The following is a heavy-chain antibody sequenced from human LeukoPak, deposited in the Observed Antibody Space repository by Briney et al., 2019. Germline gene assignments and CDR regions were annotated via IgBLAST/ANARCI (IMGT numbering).Heavy chain of an antibody. CDR2: ISGSGGSP. V-gene: IGHV3-23*01. CDR1: GFTFSSFA. Sequence: GGSLRLSCAASGFTFSSFAMNWVRQAPGKGLEWVSTISGSGGSPYYADSVKGRFTISRDNSKNTVYLQMSSLRAEDTAIYYCAKGHYQGFYYMDVWGKGATVTVSS. CDR3: AKGHYQGFYYMDV. J-gene: IGHJ6*03. D-gene: IGHD2-2*01.